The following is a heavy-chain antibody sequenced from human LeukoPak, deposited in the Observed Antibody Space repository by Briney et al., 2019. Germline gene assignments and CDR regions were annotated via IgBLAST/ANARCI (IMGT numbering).Heavy chain of an antibody. V-gene: IGHV3-74*01. CDR3: VRDLGGRSGH. Sequence: GGSPRLSCVTSGLTFSTYAMSWVRQAPGKGLVWVSRINEDGSTTNYADSVKGRSTIFRDNAKNTLYLQMNSLRAEDTAVYYCVRDLGGRSGHWGQGTLVTVSS. D-gene: IGHD1-26*01. CDR1: GLTFSTYA. CDR2: INEDGSTT. J-gene: IGHJ4*02.